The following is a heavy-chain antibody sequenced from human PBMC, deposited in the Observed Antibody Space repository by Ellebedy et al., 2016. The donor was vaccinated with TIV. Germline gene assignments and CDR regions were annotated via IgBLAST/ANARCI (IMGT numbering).Heavy chain of an antibody. CDR3: AKDALVATIEDAFDI. CDR1: GFTFSSYG. D-gene: IGHD5-12*01. J-gene: IGHJ3*02. CDR2: ISYDGSNK. V-gene: IGHV3-30*18. Sequence: GESLKISCAASGFTFSSYGMHWVRQAPGKGLEWVAVISYDGSNKYYADSVKGRFTISRDNSKNTLYLQMNSLRAEDTAVYYCAKDALVATIEDAFDIWGQGTMVTVSS.